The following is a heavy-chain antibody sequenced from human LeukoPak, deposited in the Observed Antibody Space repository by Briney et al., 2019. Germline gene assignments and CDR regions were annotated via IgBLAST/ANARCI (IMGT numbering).Heavy chain of an antibody. D-gene: IGHD6-13*01. Sequence: GASVKVSCKASGYTFTGYYMHWVRQAPGQGLEWMGWINPNSGGTNYAQKFQGRVTMTRDTSISTAYMELSRLRSDDTAVYYCARVLRGIAAAGTRWFDRWGQGTLVTVSS. CDR2: INPNSGGT. CDR1: GYTFTGYY. CDR3: ARVLRGIAAAGTRWFDR. V-gene: IGHV1-2*02. J-gene: IGHJ5*02.